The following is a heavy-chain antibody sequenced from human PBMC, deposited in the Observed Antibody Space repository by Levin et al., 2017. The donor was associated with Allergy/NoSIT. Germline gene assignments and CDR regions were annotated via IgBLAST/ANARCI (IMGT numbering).Heavy chain of an antibody. CDR1: GFSFSGYS. J-gene: IGHJ5*02. CDR3: ARDQGLA. CDR2: ISGSGTYI. V-gene: IGHV3-21*04. Sequence: GESLKISCVASGFSFSGYSMNWVRQAPGKGLEWVSTISGSGTYINYVDSVKGRFAIFRDDGKNSVYLQMNSLRDEDTGVYYCARDQGLAWGQGVLVTVSS.